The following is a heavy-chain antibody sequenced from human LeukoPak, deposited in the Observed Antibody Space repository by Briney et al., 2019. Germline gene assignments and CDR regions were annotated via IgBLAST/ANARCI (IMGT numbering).Heavy chain of an antibody. CDR3: ARGNRESWFGELLYAFDY. D-gene: IGHD3-10*01. J-gene: IGHJ4*02. Sequence: GGSLRLSCAASGFTFSSYAMHRVRQAPGKGLEWLAVISYDGSNKYYADSVKGRFTISRDNSKNTLYLQMNSLRAEDTAVYYCARGNRESWFGELLYAFDYWGQGTLVTVSS. CDR1: GFTFSSYA. CDR2: ISYDGSNK. V-gene: IGHV3-30-3*01.